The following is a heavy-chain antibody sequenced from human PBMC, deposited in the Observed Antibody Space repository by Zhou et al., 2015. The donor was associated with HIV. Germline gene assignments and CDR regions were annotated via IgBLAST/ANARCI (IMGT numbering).Heavy chain of an antibody. D-gene: IGHD3-22*01. CDR1: GGTFSGSD. CDR3: ARSSVNHDYAFDL. V-gene: IGHV1-69*06. Sequence: LVQSGTEVRKPGSSVNVSCKASGGTFSGSDISWVRQAPGQGLEWMGSITPMFETKTYAEKFRARLTITVDKSTSAAYMELSGLTSEDAAVYFCARSSVNHDYAFDLWGQGTKVIVSS. CDR2: ITPMFETK. J-gene: IGHJ3*01.